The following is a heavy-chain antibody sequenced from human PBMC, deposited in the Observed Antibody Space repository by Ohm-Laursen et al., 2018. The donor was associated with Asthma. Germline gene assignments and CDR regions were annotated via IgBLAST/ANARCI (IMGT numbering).Heavy chain of an antibody. CDR1: GGTFSSYA. D-gene: IGHD3-22*01. J-gene: IGHJ4*02. V-gene: IGHV1-69*01. Sequence: ASSVKVSCKASGGTFSSYAISWVRQAPGQGLEWMGGIIPIFGTANYAQKFQGRVTITADESTSTAYMELSSLRSEDTAVYYCARSPDPYDSSGYVLDYWGQGTLVTVSS. CDR2: IIPIFGTA. CDR3: ARSPDPYDSSGYVLDY.